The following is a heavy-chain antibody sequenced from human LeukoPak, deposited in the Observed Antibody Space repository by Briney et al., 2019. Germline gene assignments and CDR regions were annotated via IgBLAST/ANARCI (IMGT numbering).Heavy chain of an antibody. CDR3: AIHTNYYYMDV. J-gene: IGHJ6*03. CDR1: GGSISSRPYY. Sequence: PSETLSLTCTVSGGSISSRPYYWGWIRQPPGKGLEWLGSFDYSGSTYYKPSLKSRVTISVDTSKNQFSLKLSSVTAADTAVYYCAIHTNYYYMDVWGKGTTVTVSS. D-gene: IGHD5/OR15-5a*01. V-gene: IGHV4-39*01. CDR2: FDYSGST.